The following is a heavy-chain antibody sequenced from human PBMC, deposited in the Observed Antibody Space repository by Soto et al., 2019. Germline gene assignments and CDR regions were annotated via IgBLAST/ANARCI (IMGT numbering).Heavy chain of an antibody. D-gene: IGHD4-4*01. CDR2: IWYDGSNK. J-gene: IGHJ6*02. CDR3: ARDISGYSNYAPYYYGMDV. V-gene: IGHV3-33*01. CDR1: GFTFSSYG. Sequence: QVQLVESGGGVVQPGRSLRLSCAASGFTFSSYGMHWFRRAPGRGREWVEVIWYDGSNKYYADSVKGRFTISRDNSKNTLYLQMNSLRAEDTAVYYCARDISGYSNYAPYYYGMDVWGQGTTVTVSS.